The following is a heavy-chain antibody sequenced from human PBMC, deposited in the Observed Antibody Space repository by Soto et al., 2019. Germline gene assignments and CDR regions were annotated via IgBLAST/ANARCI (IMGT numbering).Heavy chain of an antibody. J-gene: IGHJ4*02. Sequence: GESLKISCEGSGYNFNTYWIGWVRQMPGKGLEWMALIYPGDSDTRYSPSFEGQATLSVDRSISTAYLQWSSLKASDTAIYYCATSTVSYVDIVSSTTQGYFDHWGQGTLVTVSS. CDR2: IYPGDSDT. D-gene: IGHD5-12*01. CDR1: GYNFNTYW. V-gene: IGHV5-51*01. CDR3: ATSTVSYVDIVSSTTQGYFDH.